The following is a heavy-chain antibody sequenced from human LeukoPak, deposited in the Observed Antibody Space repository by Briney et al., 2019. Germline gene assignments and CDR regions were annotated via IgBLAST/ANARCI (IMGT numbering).Heavy chain of an antibody. CDR1: EFSVGSNY. CDR3: ATARSASGSYGTD. J-gene: IGHJ4*02. CDR2: IYSGGTT. D-gene: IGHD3-10*01. V-gene: IGHV3-66*01. Sequence: HPGGSLRLSCAASEFSVGSNYMTWVRQAPGKGLEWVSLIYSGGTTYYADSVKGRFTVSRDNSKNTLYLQMDSLRVEDTAMYYCATARSASGSYGTDWGQGTLVTVSS.